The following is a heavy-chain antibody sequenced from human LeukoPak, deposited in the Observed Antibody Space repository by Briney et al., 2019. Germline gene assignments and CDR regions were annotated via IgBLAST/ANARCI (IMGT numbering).Heavy chain of an antibody. CDR3: ARVTAGNDY. CDR2: ISSSGSTI. CDR1: GFTFSNAW. J-gene: IGHJ4*02. Sequence: GGSLRLSCAASGFTFSNAWMTWVRQAPGKGLEWISYISSSGSTIYYADSVRGRFTISRDNAKNSLYLQMNSLRAEDTAVYYCARVTAGNDYWGQGTLVTVSS. V-gene: IGHV3-11*01. D-gene: IGHD3-10*01.